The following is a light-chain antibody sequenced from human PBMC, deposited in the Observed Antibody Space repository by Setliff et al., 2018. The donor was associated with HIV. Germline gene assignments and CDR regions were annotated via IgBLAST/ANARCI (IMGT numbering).Light chain of an antibody. CDR1: SSNIGAGFV. V-gene: IGLV1-40*01. CDR3: QSYDSSLSGFV. CDR2: GNN. Sequence: VLTQPPSVSGAPGQRVTISCTGSSSNIGAGFVVHWYQHLPGTAPKLLMYGNNNRPSGVPDRFSDSKSGASASLAITGLQAEDEADYYCQSYDSSLSGFVFGTGTKV. J-gene: IGLJ1*01.